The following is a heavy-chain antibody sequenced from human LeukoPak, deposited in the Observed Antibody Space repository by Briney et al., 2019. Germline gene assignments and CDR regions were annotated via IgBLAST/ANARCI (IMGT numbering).Heavy chain of an antibody. CDR1: GGSFSGYY. V-gene: IGHV4-34*01. CDR2: INHGGST. J-gene: IGHJ6*02. CDR3: ARGLRAARVYYYYGTDV. Sequence: SETLSLTCTVYGGSFSGYYWSWVRQPPGKGLEWIGEINHGGSTNYNPSLKSRVTISVDTSKNQFSLKLSSVTAADTAVYYCARGLRAARVYYYYGTDVWGQGTTVTVSS. D-gene: IGHD2-15*01.